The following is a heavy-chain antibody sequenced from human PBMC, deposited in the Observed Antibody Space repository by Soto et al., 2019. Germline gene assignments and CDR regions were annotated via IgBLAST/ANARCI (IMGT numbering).Heavy chain of an antibody. CDR2: INHSGST. Sequence: SETLSLTCAVYGGSFSVYYWSWIRQPPGKGLEWIGEINHSGSTNYNPSLKSRVTISVDTSKNQFSLKLSSVTAADTAVYYCARVAIMAAAGTYYYYYYGMDVWGQGTTVTVSS. J-gene: IGHJ6*02. CDR1: GGSFSVYY. CDR3: ARVAIMAAAGTYYYYYYGMDV. V-gene: IGHV4-34*01. D-gene: IGHD6-13*01.